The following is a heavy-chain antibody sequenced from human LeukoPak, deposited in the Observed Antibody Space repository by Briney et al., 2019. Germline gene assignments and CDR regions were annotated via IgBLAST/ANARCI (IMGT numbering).Heavy chain of an antibody. CDR1: GGSFSGYY. V-gene: IGHV4-34*01. Sequence: SETLSLTCAVYGGSFSGYYWSWIRQPPGKGLEWIGEINHSGSTNYNPSLKSRVTISVDTSKNQFSLKLSSVTAADTAVYYCARGRYCSGGSCYDFDYWGQGTLVTVSS. CDR2: INHSGST. D-gene: IGHD2-15*01. J-gene: IGHJ4*02. CDR3: ARGRYCSGGSCYDFDY.